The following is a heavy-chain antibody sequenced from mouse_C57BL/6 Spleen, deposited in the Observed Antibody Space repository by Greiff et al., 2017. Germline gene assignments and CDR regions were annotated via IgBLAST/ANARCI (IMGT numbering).Heavy chain of an antibody. Sequence: QVQLQQSGAELVKPGASVKISCKASGYAFSSYWMNWVKQRPGKGLEWIGQIYPGDGDTNYNGKFKGKATLTADKSSSTAYMQLSSLTSEDSAVYFCARGDEYDAMDYWGQGASVTVSS. J-gene: IGHJ4*01. V-gene: IGHV1-80*01. CDR3: ARGDEYDAMDY. CDR1: GYAFSSYW. CDR2: IYPGDGDT.